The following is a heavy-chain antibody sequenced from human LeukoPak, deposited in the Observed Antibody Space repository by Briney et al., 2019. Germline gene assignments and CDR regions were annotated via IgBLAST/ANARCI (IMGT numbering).Heavy chain of an antibody. D-gene: IGHD6-19*01. CDR1: GGSISSYY. CDR2: IYTSGST. CDR3: ARRACSSGWYYREVYFDY. V-gene: IGHV4-4*09. Sequence: SETLSPTCTVSGGSISSYYWSWIRQPPGKGLEWIGYIYTSGSTNYNPSLKSRVTISVDTSKNQFSLKLSSVTAADTAVYYCARRACSSGWYYREVYFDYWGQGTLVTVSS. J-gene: IGHJ4*02.